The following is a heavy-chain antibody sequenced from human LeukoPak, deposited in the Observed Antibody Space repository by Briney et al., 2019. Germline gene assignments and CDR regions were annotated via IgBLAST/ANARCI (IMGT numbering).Heavy chain of an antibody. V-gene: IGHV3-66*01. D-gene: IGHD3-9*01. CDR2: IYSGGST. CDR1: GFTVSSNY. J-gene: IGHJ4*02. CDR3: ARDRSGYDILTGYYRPYYFDY. Sequence: GGSLRLSCAASGFTVSSNYMSWVRQAPGKGLEWVSVIYSGGSTYYADSVKGRFTIFRDNSKNTLYLQMNSLRAEDTAVYYCARDRSGYDILTGYYRPYYFDYWGQGTLVTVSS.